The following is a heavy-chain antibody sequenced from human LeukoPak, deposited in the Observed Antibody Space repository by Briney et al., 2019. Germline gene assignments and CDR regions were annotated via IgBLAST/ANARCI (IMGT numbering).Heavy chain of an antibody. V-gene: IGHV3-33*06. CDR1: GFTFINYG. CDR3: AKDRDTAMEIEY. J-gene: IGHJ4*02. D-gene: IGHD5-18*01. Sequence: GRSLRLSCEASGFTFINYGMHWVRRAPGKGLDWVAVVWYDGSNKYYADSVKGRFTISRDNSKNTLYLRMNSLRAEDTAVYYCAKDRDTAMEIEYWGQGTLVTVSS. CDR2: VWYDGSNK.